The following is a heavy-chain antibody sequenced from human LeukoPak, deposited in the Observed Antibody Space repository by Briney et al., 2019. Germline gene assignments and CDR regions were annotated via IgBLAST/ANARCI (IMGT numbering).Heavy chain of an antibody. D-gene: IGHD3-3*01. CDR2: IYYSGST. V-gene: IGHV4-31*03. J-gene: IGHJ5*02. CDR1: GGSIISGGYY. CDR3: ARAGYYDFWSGYSSLGSENWFDP. Sequence: SETLSLTCTVSGGSIISGGYYWSWIRQHPGKGLEWIGYIYYSGSTYYNPSLKSRVTISVDTSKNQFSLKLSSVTAADTAVYYCARAGYYDFWSGYSSLGSENWFDPWGQGTLVTVSS.